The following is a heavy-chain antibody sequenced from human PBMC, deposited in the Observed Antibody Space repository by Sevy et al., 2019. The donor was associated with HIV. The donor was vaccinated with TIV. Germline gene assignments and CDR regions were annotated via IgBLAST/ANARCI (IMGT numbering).Heavy chain of an antibody. CDR3: AKDRGQWLAPQVHFTLDRAFDY. J-gene: IGHJ4*02. CDR1: GFTFDDYA. D-gene: IGHD6-19*01. Sequence: GGSLRLSCAASGFTFDDYAMHWVRQAPGKGLEWVSGISWNSGSIGYADSVKGRFTISRDNAKNSLYLQMNSLRAEDTALYYCAKDRGQWLAPQVHFTLDRAFDYWGQGTLVTVSS. V-gene: IGHV3-9*01. CDR2: ISWNSGSI.